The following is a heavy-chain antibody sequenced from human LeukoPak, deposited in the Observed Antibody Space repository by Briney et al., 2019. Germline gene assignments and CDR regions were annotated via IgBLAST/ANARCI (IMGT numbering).Heavy chain of an antibody. V-gene: IGHV4-34*07. Sequence: SETLSLTCAVYGGSFSGYYWSWIRQPPGKGLEFIGYIYHSGTTYYNPSLRSRLTISVDRSENRLSLTLTSVTAADTAIYYCAKMSSSSNWFDPWGQGALVTVSS. J-gene: IGHJ5*02. D-gene: IGHD6-6*01. CDR3: AKMSSSSNWFDP. CDR2: IYHSGTT. CDR1: GGSFSGYY.